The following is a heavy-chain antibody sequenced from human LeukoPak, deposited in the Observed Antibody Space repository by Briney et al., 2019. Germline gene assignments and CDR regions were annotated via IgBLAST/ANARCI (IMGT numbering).Heavy chain of an antibody. Sequence: SGPTLVNPTQTLTLTCTFSGFSLSTSGVGVGWIRQPPGKALEWLALIYWDDDKRYSPSLKSRLTITKDTSKNQVVLTMTNMDPVDTATYYCAHRGGEVLRYFGWTNWFDPWGQGTLVTVSS. D-gene: IGHD3-9*01. CDR3: AHRGGEVLRYFGWTNWFDP. CDR2: IYWDDDK. CDR1: GFSLSTSGVG. V-gene: IGHV2-5*02. J-gene: IGHJ5*02.